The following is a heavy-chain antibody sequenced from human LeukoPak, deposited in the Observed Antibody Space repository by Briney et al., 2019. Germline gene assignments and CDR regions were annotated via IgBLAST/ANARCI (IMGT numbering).Heavy chain of an antibody. Sequence: KTGGSLRLSCAASGFTFSSYSMNWVRQAPGKGLEWVSSISSSSSYIYYADSVKGPFTISRDNAKNSLYLQMNSLRAEDTAVYYCASSGTAMVKWFDPWGQGTLVTVSS. V-gene: IGHV3-21*01. CDR3: ASSGTAMVKWFDP. J-gene: IGHJ5*02. D-gene: IGHD5-18*01. CDR2: ISSSSSYI. CDR1: GFTFSSYS.